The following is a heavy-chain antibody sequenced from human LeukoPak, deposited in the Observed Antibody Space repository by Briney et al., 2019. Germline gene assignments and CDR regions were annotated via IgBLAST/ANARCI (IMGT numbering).Heavy chain of an antibody. V-gene: IGHV3-7*01. D-gene: IGHD1-26*01. J-gene: IGHJ4*02. CDR2: IDEDGSEK. CDR3: ARVSVGAPAFDY. Sequence: QPGGSLRLSCSASGFSCSSYWMSWVRQAPGKGLERVAQIDEDGSEKYYVDSVKGRFFISRDNAAKSLSLQMNRLRDADTAVYYCARVSVGAPAFDYWGQGNLVTVSS. CDR1: GFSCSSYW.